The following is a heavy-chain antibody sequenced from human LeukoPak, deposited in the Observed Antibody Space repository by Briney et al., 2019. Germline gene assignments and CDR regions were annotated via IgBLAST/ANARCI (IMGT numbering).Heavy chain of an antibody. CDR1: GYTFTNYW. V-gene: IGHV5-51*01. CDR3: ARAGYSNRGDGVDY. J-gene: IGHJ4*02. D-gene: IGHD2/OR15-2a*01. CDR2: IYPGDSDT. Sequence: GESLKISCKGSGYTFTNYWIGWVRRMPRKGLEFMGIIYPGDSDTRYSPSFQGQVTISVDKSINTAYLQWSSLKASDSAMYYCARAGYSNRGDGVDYWGQGTLVTVSS.